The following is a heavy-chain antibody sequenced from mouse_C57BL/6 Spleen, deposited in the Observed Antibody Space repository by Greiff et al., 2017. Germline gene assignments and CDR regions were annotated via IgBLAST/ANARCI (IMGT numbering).Heavy chain of an antibody. Sequence: EVQGVESGGGLVQPKGSLKLSCAASGFSFNTYAMNWVRQAPGKGLEWVARIRSKSNNYATYYADSVKDSITISRDDSESMLYLQMNNLKTEDTAVYYCVRRDAMDYWGQGTSVTVSS. CDR1: GFSFNTYA. CDR3: VRRDAMDY. V-gene: IGHV10-1*01. CDR2: IRSKSNNYAT. J-gene: IGHJ4*01.